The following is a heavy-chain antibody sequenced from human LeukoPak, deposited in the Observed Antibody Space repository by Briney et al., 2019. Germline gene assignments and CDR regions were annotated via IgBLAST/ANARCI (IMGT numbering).Heavy chain of an antibody. D-gene: IGHD2-2*02. CDR1: GGSISSSSYY. CDR2: IYYSGST. J-gene: IGHJ4*02. Sequence: SETLSLTCTVSGGSISSSSYYWGWIRQPPGKGLEWIGSIYYSGSTYYNPSLKSRVTISVDTSKNQFSLKLSSVTAADTAVYYCAGLHHASYCSSTSCYRDYWGQGTLVTVSS. CDR3: AGLHHASYCSSTSCYRDY. V-gene: IGHV4-39*01.